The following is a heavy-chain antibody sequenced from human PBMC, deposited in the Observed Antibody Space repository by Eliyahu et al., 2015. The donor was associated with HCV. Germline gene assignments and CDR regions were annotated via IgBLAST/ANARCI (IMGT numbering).Heavy chain of an antibody. CDR2: VSDDETTK. CDR1: GFIFNNYG. D-gene: IGHD3-10*01. V-gene: IGHV3-30*18. Sequence: QVQLVESGGGVVQPGRSLRLSCEASGFIFNNYGMHWVRQAPGRGLEWVATVSDDETTKRYGDSVQGRFTISRDNSKNTLSLEMKSLRSEDTGVYYCVKDSSRAVIGIRELEEWGQGTLVTVSS. J-gene: IGHJ4*02. CDR3: VKDSSRAVIGIRELEE.